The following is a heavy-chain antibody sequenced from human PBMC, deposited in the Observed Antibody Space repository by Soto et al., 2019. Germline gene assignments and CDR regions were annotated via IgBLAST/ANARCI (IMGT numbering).Heavy chain of an antibody. CDR3: AKYYYASGSNWFDP. J-gene: IGHJ5*02. CDR2: ISGSNGKT. Sequence: GGSLRLSCAASGFTLSITDMSWVRQAPGKGLEWVSSISGSNGKTYYTDSVKGRFTISRDSSRNTLYLQMSSLRVEDTAIYYCAKYYYASGSNWFDPWGRGTLVTVSS. CDR1: GFTLSITD. V-gene: IGHV3-23*01. D-gene: IGHD3-10*01.